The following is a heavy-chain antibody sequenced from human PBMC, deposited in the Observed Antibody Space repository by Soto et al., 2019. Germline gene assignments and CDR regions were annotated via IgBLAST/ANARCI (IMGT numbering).Heavy chain of an antibody. D-gene: IGHD3-16*01. CDR2: ISSDGSNK. Sequence: QVQLVEAGGGVVQPGRSLRLSCAASGFTFSSYGMHWVRQAPGKGLEWVAVISSDGSNKYYADSVKGRFTISRDNSKNTLFLQMNSLRAEDTAVYYCAKDRTPFWWSGVFYTMDVWGQGTTVTVSS. CDR3: AKDRTPFWWSGVFYTMDV. CDR1: GFTFSSYG. V-gene: IGHV3-30*18. J-gene: IGHJ6*02.